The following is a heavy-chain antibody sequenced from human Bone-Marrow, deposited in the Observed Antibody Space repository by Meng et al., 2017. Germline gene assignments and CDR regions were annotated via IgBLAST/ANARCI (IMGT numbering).Heavy chain of an antibody. Sequence: QVEPRDCEAGRLMSCEPLAPTCVVFGGPFSGYYWSWIRQPPGKGLEWIGEINHSGSTNYNPSLKSRVTISVDTSKNQFSLKLSSVTAADTAVYYCARGVASPIFSTVVTPAFDYWGQGTLVTVSS. V-gene: IGHV4-34*01. J-gene: IGHJ4*02. CDR1: GGPFSGYY. CDR3: ARGVASPIFSTVVTPAFDY. D-gene: IGHD4-23*01. CDR2: INHSGST.